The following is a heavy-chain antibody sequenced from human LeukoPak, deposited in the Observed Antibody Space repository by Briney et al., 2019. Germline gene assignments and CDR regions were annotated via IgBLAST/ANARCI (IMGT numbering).Heavy chain of an antibody. CDR2: IYYSGTT. V-gene: IGHV4-39*01. CDR3: ATGSGAFHI. J-gene: IGHJ3*02. CDR1: GGSISSTAYY. Sequence: KTSETLSLTCTVSGGSISSTAYYWDWIRQPPGKGLEWIGCIYYSGTTYHNPSLKSRVTISADTSKNQFSLKLSSVIAADTAVYYCATGSGAFHIWGQGTMVTVSS.